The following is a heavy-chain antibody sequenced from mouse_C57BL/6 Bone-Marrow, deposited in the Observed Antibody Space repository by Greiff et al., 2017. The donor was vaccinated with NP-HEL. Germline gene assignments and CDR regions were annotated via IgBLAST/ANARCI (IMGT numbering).Heavy chain of an antibody. V-gene: IGHV1-64*01. CDR2: IHPNSGST. Sequence: QVQLQQPGAELVKPGASVKLSCTASGYTFTSSWMHWVKQRPGQGLEWIGMIHPNSGSTNYHEKFQSKATLTVDTSSSTAYMQLSSLTSEDSAVYYCARGLGRAWFAYWGQGTLVTVSA. CDR1: GYTFTSSW. D-gene: IGHD4-1*01. J-gene: IGHJ3*01. CDR3: ARGLGRAWFAY.